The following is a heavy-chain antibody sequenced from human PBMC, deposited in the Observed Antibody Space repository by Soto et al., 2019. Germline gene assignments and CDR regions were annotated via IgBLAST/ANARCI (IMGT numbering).Heavy chain of an antibody. CDR2: INPNSGGT. J-gene: IGHJ3*02. Sequence: APVKVSCKASGYTFTGYYMHWVRQAPGQGLEWMGWINPNSGGTNYAQKFQGWVTMTRDTSISTAYMELSRLRSDDTAVYYCARDLSSSWPHAFDIWGQGTMVTVSS. D-gene: IGHD6-13*01. CDR1: GYTFTGYY. CDR3: ARDLSSSWPHAFDI. V-gene: IGHV1-2*04.